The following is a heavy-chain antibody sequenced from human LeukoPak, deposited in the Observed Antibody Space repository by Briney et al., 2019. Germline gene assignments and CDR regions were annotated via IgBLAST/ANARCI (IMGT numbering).Heavy chain of an antibody. V-gene: IGHV4-38-2*02. D-gene: IGHD3-22*01. CDR2: INHSGST. CDR1: DYSISGGFY. CDR3: ARVWSDYYDSSGYFDY. Sequence: PSETLSLTCTVSDYSISGGFYWGWIRQPPGKGLEWIGEINHSGSTNYNPSLKSRVTISVDTSKNQFSLKLSSVTAADTAVYYCARVWSDYYDSSGYFDYWGQGTLVTVSS. J-gene: IGHJ4*02.